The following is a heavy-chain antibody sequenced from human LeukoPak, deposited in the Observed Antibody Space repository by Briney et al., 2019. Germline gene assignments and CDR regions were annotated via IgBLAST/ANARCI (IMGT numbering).Heavy chain of an antibody. CDR1: GFTLSTYT. Sequence: GGSLRLSCAASGFTLSTYTMHWVRQAPGKGLDWVAVISSDGSVTYYADSVKGRFTISRDNSKNTLYLQMNRLRVEDTAVYYRARDLSGVGIEAYWGQGTLASVSS. J-gene: IGHJ4*02. V-gene: IGHV3-30*04. CDR2: ISSDGSVT. CDR3: ARDLSGVGIEAY. D-gene: IGHD2-15*01.